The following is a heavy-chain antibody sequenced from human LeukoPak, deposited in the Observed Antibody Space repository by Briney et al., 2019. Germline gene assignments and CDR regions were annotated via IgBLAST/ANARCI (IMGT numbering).Heavy chain of an antibody. CDR3: ARMGAVAGRGYFDY. J-gene: IGHJ4*02. CDR2: INPSGGST. V-gene: IGHV1-46*01. CDR1: GYTFTSYA. D-gene: IGHD6-19*01. Sequence: ASVKVSCKASGYTFTSYAMNWVRQAPGQGLEWMGIINPSGGSTSYAQKFQGRVTMTRDTSTSTAYMELSSLRSEDTAVYYCARMGAVAGRGYFDYWGQGTLVTVSS.